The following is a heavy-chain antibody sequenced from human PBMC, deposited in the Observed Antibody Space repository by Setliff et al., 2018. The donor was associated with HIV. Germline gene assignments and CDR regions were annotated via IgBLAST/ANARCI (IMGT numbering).Heavy chain of an antibody. CDR2: IYISGST. CDR1: GGSISSGSYY. J-gene: IGHJ3*02. V-gene: IGHV4-61*02. CDR3: AREDYYDSSGDAFDI. Sequence: SETLSLTCTVSGGSISSGSYYWSWVRQSAGKGLEWIGRIYISGSTNYNPSLKSRVTISLDTSRNQFSLKRNSVTAADTAVYYCAREDYYDSSGDAFDIWGQGTKVTVSS. D-gene: IGHD3-22*01.